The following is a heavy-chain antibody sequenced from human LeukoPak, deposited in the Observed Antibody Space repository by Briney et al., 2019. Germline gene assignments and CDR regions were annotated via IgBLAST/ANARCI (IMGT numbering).Heavy chain of an antibody. Sequence: GASVTVSCEVSGYTLTELSMHWVRQAPGKGLEWMGGFDPEDGETIYAQKFQGRVTMTEDTSTDTAYMELSSLRSEDTAVYYCATGIVAVAGTGDYWGQGTLVTVSS. CDR2: FDPEDGET. D-gene: IGHD6-19*01. V-gene: IGHV1-24*01. CDR1: GYTLTELS. CDR3: ATGIVAVAGTGDY. J-gene: IGHJ4*02.